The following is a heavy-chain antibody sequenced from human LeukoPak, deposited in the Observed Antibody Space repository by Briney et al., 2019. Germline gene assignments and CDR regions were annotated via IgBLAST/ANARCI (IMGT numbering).Heavy chain of an antibody. CDR3: AGEGSSSWYWFDP. Sequence: PGGSLRLSCAASGFTFDDYGMTWVRQAPGKGLEWVSGLKWNGDNIRYADSVKGRFTISRDNARSSLYLQMNSLRAEDTAVYYCAGEGSSSWYWFDPWGQGTLVTVSS. J-gene: IGHJ5*02. V-gene: IGHV3-20*04. CDR1: GFTFDDYG. D-gene: IGHD6-13*01. CDR2: LKWNGDNI.